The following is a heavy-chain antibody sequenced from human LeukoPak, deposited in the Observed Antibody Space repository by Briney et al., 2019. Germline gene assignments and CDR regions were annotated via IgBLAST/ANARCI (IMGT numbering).Heavy chain of an antibody. CDR1: GFTFTGHT. D-gene: IGHD3-3*01. J-gene: IGHJ4*02. Sequence: PGGSLILSCATSGFTFTGHTMTWFRQAPGKGLEWVSIIGGRDDRTYYADYVEGRFAISRDTSKNILYLQMNSLRAEGTAVYYCAKDPNPLYDLWSGYKWGQGTLDTVSS. CDR3: AKDPNPLYDLWSGYK. CDR2: IGGRDDRT. V-gene: IGHV3-23*01.